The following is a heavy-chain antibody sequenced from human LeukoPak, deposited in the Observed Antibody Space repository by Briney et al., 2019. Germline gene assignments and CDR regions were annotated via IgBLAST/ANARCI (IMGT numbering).Heavy chain of an antibody. CDR2: IKLDGSEK. V-gene: IGHV3-7*01. CDR3: ARALDEGARFDY. CDR1: GFTFSSKW. J-gene: IGHJ4*02. Sequence: GGSLRLSCAASGFTFSSKWMSWVRQAPGKGLEWVANIKLDGSEKYYVDSVKGRFTISRDNAKNSLYLQMNSLRAEDTAIYYCARALDEGARFDYWGQGTLVTVSS.